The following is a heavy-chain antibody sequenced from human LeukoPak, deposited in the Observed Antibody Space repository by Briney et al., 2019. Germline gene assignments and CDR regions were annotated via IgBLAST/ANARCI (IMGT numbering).Heavy chain of an antibody. J-gene: IGHJ3*02. D-gene: IGHD3-9*01. V-gene: IGHV1-69*04. CDR1: GGTFSSYA. Sequence: SVKVSCKASGGTFSSYAISWMRQAPGQGLEWMGRIIPILGIANYAQKFQGRVTITADKSTSTAYMELSSLRSEDTAVYYCARGLGILTGQGTDDAFDIWGQGTMVTVSS. CDR3: ARGLGILTGQGTDDAFDI. CDR2: IIPILGIA.